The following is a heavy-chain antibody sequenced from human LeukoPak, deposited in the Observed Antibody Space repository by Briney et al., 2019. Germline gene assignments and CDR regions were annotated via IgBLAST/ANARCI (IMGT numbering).Heavy chain of an antibody. V-gene: IGHV1-8*01. CDR2: MNPDSANT. D-gene: IGHD6-13*01. J-gene: IGHJ6*02. CDR3: ARLASSSWPLYYYYCMDV. Sequence: ASVKVSFKASGYTFTRYDINWVRQAPGQGLEWMGWMNPDSANTGYTQKFQGRVTMTRNTSISTAYMELSSLRSEDTAVYYCARLASSSWPLYYYYCMDVWGQGTTVTVSS. CDR1: GYTFTRYD.